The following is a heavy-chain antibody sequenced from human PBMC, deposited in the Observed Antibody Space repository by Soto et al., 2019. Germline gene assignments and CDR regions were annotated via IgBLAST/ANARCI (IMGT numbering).Heavy chain of an antibody. CDR1: GYTFTSYG. J-gene: IGHJ3*02. CDR3: ARARSITIFGVVIMDAFDI. CDR2: ISAYNGNT. D-gene: IGHD3-3*01. V-gene: IGHV1-18*01. Sequence: ASVKVSCKASGYTFTSYGISWVRQAPGQGLEWMGWISAYNGNTNYAQKLQGRVTMTTDTSTSTAYMELRSLRSDDTAVYYCARARSITIFGVVIMDAFDIWGQGTMVTVSS.